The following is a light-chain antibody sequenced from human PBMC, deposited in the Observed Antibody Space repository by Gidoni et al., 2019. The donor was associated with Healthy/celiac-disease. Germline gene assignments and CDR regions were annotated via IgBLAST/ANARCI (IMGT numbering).Light chain of an antibody. CDR1: QSISSY. CDR3: QHSYSTPLT. J-gene: IGKJ4*01. CDR2: AAS. Sequence: DIQMTQSPSYLSASVGDRVTITCRASQSISSYLTGYQQKPGKAPKLLIYAASSLQSGVPSRFSGSGSGTDFTLTISSLQPEDFATYYCQHSYSTPLTFGGGTKVEIK. V-gene: IGKV1-39*01.